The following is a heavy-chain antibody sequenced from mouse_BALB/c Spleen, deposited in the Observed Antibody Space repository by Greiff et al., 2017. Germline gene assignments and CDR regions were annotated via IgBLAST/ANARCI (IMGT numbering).Heavy chain of an antibody. Sequence: DVQLQESGPGLVKPSQSLSLTCSVTGYSITSGYYWNWIRQFPGNKLEWMGYISYDGSNNYNPSLKNRISITRDTSKNQFFLKLNSVTTEDTATYYCARGLRLEYYFDYWGQGTTLTVSS. CDR1: GYSITSGYY. D-gene: IGHD1-2*01. CDR3: ARGLRLEYYFDY. V-gene: IGHV3-6*02. CDR2: ISYDGSN. J-gene: IGHJ2*01.